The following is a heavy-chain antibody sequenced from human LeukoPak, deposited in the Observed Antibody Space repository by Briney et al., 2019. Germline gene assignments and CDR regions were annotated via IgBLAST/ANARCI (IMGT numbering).Heavy chain of an antibody. CDR1: GYTFTGYY. J-gene: IGHJ4*02. CDR2: INPNSGGT. D-gene: IGHD6-19*01. CDR3: ARSDRRIAVAGTD. Sequence: ASVKVSCKASGYTFTGYYMHWVRQAPGQGLEWMGWINPNSGGTNYAQKFQGRVTMTRDTSISTAYMELSRLRSDDTAVYYCARSDRRIAVAGTDWGQGTLVTVSS. V-gene: IGHV1-2*02.